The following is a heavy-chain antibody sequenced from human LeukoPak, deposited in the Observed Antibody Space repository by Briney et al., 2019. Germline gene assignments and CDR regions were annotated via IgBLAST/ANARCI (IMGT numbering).Heavy chain of an antibody. CDR3: AKSSGRFALSATYYFDY. CDR2: IVDSGTST. CDR1: GFTFSSYA. D-gene: IGHD1-26*01. J-gene: IGHJ4*02. Sequence: GGSLRLSCATSGFTFSSYAMTWVRQAPGKGLEWVSAIVDSGTSTYYVDSVKGRFTISRDNSKNTLFLQMNSLRAEDTAVYYCAKSSGRFALSATYYFDYWGQGTLVTVSS. V-gene: IGHV3-23*01.